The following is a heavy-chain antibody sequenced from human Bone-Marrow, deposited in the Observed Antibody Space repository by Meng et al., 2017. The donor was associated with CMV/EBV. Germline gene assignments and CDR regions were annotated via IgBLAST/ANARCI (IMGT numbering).Heavy chain of an antibody. CDR2: INPNSGGT. CDR1: GYTFTGYY. Sequence: ASVKVSCKASGYTFTGYYMHWVRQAPGQGLEWMGWINPNSGGTNYAQKFQGRVTMTRDTSISTAYMELTSLGSDDTAVYYCARDESNWGSGYYGMDVWGQGTTVTVSS. V-gene: IGHV1-2*02. D-gene: IGHD7-27*01. CDR3: ARDESNWGSGYYGMDV. J-gene: IGHJ6*02.